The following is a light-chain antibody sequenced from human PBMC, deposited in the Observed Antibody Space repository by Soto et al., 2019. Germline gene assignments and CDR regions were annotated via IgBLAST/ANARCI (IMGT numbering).Light chain of an antibody. Sequence: DIQMTHSPSSLSASVGDRVTITCRASQGISTFLNWYQHRPGKAPKLLIYAASSLQSGVPSRFSGIGSETDFTLTISSLQPEDFATYSCQQSYSTTWTFGQGTKVDIK. CDR3: QQSYSTTWT. CDR1: QGISTF. CDR2: AAS. J-gene: IGKJ1*01. V-gene: IGKV1-39*01.